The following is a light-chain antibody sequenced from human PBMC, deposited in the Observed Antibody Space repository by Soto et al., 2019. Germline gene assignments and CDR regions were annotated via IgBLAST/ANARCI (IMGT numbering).Light chain of an antibody. CDR1: QTISSW. Sequence: DIQMTQSPSTLSGSVGDRVTITCRASQTISSWLAWYQQKPGKAPKLLIYKASTLKSGVPSRFSGSGSGTEFTLTISSLQPEDFTTYYCQHYDSCSVTFGQGTKVDIK. V-gene: IGKV1-5*03. CDR3: QHYDSCSVT. J-gene: IGKJ1*01. CDR2: KAS.